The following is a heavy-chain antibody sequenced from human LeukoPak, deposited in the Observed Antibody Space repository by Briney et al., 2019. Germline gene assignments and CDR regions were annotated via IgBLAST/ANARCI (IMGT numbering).Heavy chain of an antibody. CDR3: AKAPVTSCRGAFCYPFDY. D-gene: IGHD2-15*01. Sequence: GGSLRLSCATSGFPFSSYAMSWVRQAPGKGLEWVSAMSSSDDGRYYAASVRGRFTISRDTSRSTLYLQMNSLRAEGAAVYYCAKAPVTSCRGAFCYPFDYWGQGTLVTASS. V-gene: IGHV3-23*01. CDR1: GFPFSSYA. CDR2: MSSSDDGR. J-gene: IGHJ4*02.